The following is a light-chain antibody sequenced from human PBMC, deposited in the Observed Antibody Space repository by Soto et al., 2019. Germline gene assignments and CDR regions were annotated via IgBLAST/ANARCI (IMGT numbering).Light chain of an antibody. CDR1: QALGNN. V-gene: IGKV3-15*01. CDR3: QQYTNWPYT. Sequence: IVMMQSPDTLSVSPRERATLSCRASQALGNNLSWYQHKPGQAPRLLIYGASTRATGVPVRFSGSGSETEFTLSISSLQSDDLEVYYCQQYTNWPYTFGQGTNLEIK. CDR2: GAS. J-gene: IGKJ2*01.